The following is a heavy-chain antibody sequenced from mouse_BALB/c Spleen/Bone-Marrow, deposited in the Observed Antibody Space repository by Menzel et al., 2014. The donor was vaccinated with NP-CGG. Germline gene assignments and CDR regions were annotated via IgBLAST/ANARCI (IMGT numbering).Heavy chain of an antibody. J-gene: IGHJ2*01. CDR3: EKHHRYAFYVDC. Sequence: QVQLQQSGSVLARPGASVKLSCKASGYTFTNSWMHWAKQRPGQGLEWIGEIHPNSGNSNYNEKFKGKATLTVDTSSSTVYVDLSSLTSEDSAVYYCEKHHRYAFYVDCWVQGTTLTVS. D-gene: IGHD2-14*01. CDR1: GYTFTNSW. CDR2: IHPNSGNS. V-gene: IGHV1S130*01.